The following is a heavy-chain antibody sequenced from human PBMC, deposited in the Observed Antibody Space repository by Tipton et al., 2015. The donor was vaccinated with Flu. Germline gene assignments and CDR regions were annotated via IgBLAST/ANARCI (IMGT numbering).Heavy chain of an antibody. J-gene: IGHJ6*02. CDR2: INHSGST. Sequence: GLVKPSEILSLTCAVYGGSFSGYYWSWIRQPPGKGLEWIGEINHSGSTNYNPSLKSRVTISVDTSKNQFSLKVSSVTAADTAVYYCARHRLLNYYYYYGMDVWGQGTTVTVSS. CDR3: ARHRLLNYYYYYGMDV. V-gene: IGHV4-34*01. D-gene: IGHD2-15*01. CDR1: GGSFSGYY.